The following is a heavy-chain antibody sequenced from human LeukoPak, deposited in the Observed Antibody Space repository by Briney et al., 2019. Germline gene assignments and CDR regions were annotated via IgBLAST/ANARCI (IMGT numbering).Heavy chain of an antibody. CDR1: GFTFSSYA. J-gene: IGHJ4*02. V-gene: IGHV3-48*02. CDR2: ISSSSSTI. CDR3: ARDRHTYRTGMEFDY. Sequence: GGSLRLSCAASGFTFSSYAMSWVRQAPGKGLEWVSYISSSSSTIYYADSVKGRFTISRDNAKNSLYLQMNSLRDEDTAVYYCARDRHTYRTGMEFDYWGQGTLVTVSS. D-gene: IGHD1-14*01.